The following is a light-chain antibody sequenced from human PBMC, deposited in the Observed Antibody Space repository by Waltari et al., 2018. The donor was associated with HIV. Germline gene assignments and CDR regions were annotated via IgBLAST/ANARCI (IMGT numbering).Light chain of an antibody. J-gene: IGLJ2*01. CDR3: SSYTTISTLV. V-gene: IGLV2-14*01. CDR1: SSDVGAHTH. Sequence: QSALTQPASVSGSPGQSITISCTGTSSDVGAHTHTSWFQHYPVKAPKLILFEVNNRPSGVSSRFSGSKSGNTASLTISGLQAEDEADYYCSSYTTISTLVFGGGTKLTVL. CDR2: EVN.